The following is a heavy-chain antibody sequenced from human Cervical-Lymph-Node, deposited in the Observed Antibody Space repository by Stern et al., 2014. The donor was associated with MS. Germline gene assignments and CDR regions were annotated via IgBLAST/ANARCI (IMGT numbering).Heavy chain of an antibody. J-gene: IGHJ3*02. CDR1: GFTFTSSA. CDR2: IVVGIGNT. CDR3: AAVPDYYDSSGADAFDI. V-gene: IGHV1-58*01. D-gene: IGHD3-22*01. Sequence: QLVQSGPEVKKPGTSVKVSCKASGFTFTSSAVQWVRQARGQPLEWIGWIVVGIGNTNYAQKFQERFTITRDMSTSTAYMELSSLRSEDTAVYYCAAVPDYYDSSGADAFDIWGQGTMVTVSS.